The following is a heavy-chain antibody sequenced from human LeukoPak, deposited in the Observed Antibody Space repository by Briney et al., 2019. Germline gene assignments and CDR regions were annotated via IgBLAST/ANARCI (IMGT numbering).Heavy chain of an antibody. Sequence: SGTLSLTCAVSGGSISSSSWWTWVRQSPGKGLEWIGEVYHSGSTNYNPSLKGRVTISVDKSKNQFSLKLSSVTAADTAVYYCARNSGNTDFDYWGQGTLVTISS. J-gene: IGHJ4*02. CDR3: ARNSGNTDFDY. D-gene: IGHD1-26*01. V-gene: IGHV4-4*02. CDR2: VYHSGST. CDR1: GGSISSSSW.